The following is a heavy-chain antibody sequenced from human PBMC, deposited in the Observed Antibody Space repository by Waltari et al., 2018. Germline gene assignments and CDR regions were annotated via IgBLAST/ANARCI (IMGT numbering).Heavy chain of an antibody. CDR2: ISGSGGST. CDR1: GFTFSSYA. J-gene: IGHJ4*02. V-gene: IGHV3-23*01. CDR3: ANTDCSGGSCCPDY. Sequence: EVQLLESGGGLVQPGGSLRLSCAASGFTFSSYAMSWVRQAQGKGLEWVSAISGSGGSTYYADSVKGRFTIARDNSKNTLYLPMNSLRAEDTAVYYCANTDCSGGSCCPDYWGQGTLVTVSS. D-gene: IGHD2-15*01.